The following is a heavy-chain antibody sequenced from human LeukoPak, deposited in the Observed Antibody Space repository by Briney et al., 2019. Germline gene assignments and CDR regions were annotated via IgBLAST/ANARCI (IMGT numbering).Heavy chain of an antibody. CDR1: GFTFSSYG. D-gene: IGHD5-18*01. CDR2: IRYDGSNK. V-gene: IGHV3-30*02. Sequence: PGGSLRLSCAASGFTFSSYGMHWVRQAPGKGLEWVAFIRYDGSNKYYADSVKGRFTISRDNSKNTLYLQMNSLRAEDTAVYYCARAMGYSYGFDYWGQGTLVTVSS. CDR3: ARAMGYSYGFDY. J-gene: IGHJ4*02.